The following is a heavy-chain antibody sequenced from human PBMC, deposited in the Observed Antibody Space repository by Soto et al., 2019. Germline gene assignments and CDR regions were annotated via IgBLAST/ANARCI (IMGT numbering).Heavy chain of an antibody. J-gene: IGHJ4*02. Sequence: VGSLRLSCAASGFTFSSYGMHWVRQAPGKGLEWVAVIWYDGSNKYYADSVKGRFTISRDNSKKTLYLQMNSLRAEDTAVYYCARVGITGTTPDYWGQGTLVTVSS. CDR2: IWYDGSNK. V-gene: IGHV3-33*01. CDR1: GFTFSSYG. CDR3: ARVGITGTTPDY. D-gene: IGHD1-20*01.